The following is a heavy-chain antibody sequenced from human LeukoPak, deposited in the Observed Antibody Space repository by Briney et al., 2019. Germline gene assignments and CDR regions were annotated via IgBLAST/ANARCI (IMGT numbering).Heavy chain of an antibody. CDR2: IYYSGTT. CDR3: ARGVYIAAAQYAY. CDR1: GGSISSYY. D-gene: IGHD6-13*01. V-gene: IGHV4-59*01. J-gene: IGHJ4*02. Sequence: SETQSLTCTVSGGSISSYYWSWIRQPPGKGLEWIGYIYYSGTTNYNPSLKSRVTISVDTSKNQFSLKLSSVTAADTAVYYCARGVYIAAAQYAYWGQGTLVTVSS.